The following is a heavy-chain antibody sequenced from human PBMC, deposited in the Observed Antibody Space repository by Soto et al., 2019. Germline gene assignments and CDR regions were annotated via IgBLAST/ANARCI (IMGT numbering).Heavy chain of an antibody. D-gene: IGHD3-9*01. CDR2: XXXSGGST. CDR1: GFTFSSYA. Sequence: PGGSLRLSCAASGFTFSSYAMSWVRQAPGKGXXXXXXXXXSGGSTYNADSVKGRFTISRDNSENTLYLQMNSLRAEDTAVYYCAKEYSDFLTAYYGPLNIYYYYSGMDVWGQGTTVTVSS. V-gene: IGHV3-23*01. CDR3: AKEYSDFLTAYYGPLNIYYYYSGMDV. J-gene: IGHJ6*02.